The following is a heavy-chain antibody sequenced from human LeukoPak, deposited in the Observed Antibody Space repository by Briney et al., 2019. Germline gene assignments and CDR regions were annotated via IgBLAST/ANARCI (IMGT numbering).Heavy chain of an antibody. V-gene: IGHV3-30*04. J-gene: IGHJ4*02. CDR1: GFTFSSYT. D-gene: IGHD6-19*01. CDR2: ISYDGSNK. Sequence: GGSLRLSCAASGFTFSSYTMHWVRQAPGKGLEWVAVISYDGSNKYYADSVKGRFTISRDNSKNTLYLQMNSLRAEDTAVYYCARDQYSSGWPLDYWGQGTLVTVSS. CDR3: ARDQYSSGWPLDY.